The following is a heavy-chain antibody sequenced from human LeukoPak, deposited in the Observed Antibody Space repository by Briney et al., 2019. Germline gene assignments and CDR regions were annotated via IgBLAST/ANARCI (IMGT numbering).Heavy chain of an antibody. D-gene: IGHD2-15*01. CDR2: IKQDGSEK. V-gene: IGHV3-7*01. J-gene: IGHJ6*03. Sequence: GGSLRLSCAASGFTFSSHWMSWVRQAPGKGREWVANIKQDGSEKYYVDSVKGRFTISRDNAKNSLYLQMNSLRAEDTAVYYCARRVAATYYYYYYMDVWGKGTTVTVSS. CDR3: ARRVAATYYYYYYMDV. CDR1: GFTFSSHW.